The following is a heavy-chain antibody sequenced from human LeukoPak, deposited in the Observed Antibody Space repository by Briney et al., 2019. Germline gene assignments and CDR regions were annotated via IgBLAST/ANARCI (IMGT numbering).Heavy chain of an antibody. CDR3: ARDRYDFWSGYYSDY. CDR2: IYYSGST. Sequence: SETLSLTCTVSGGSISSYYWSWIRQPPGEGLEWIGYIYYSGSTNYNPSLKSRVTISVDTSKNQFSLKLSSVTAADTAVYYCARDRYDFWSGYYSDYWGQGTLVTVSS. V-gene: IGHV4-59*01. J-gene: IGHJ4*02. D-gene: IGHD3-3*01. CDR1: GGSISSYY.